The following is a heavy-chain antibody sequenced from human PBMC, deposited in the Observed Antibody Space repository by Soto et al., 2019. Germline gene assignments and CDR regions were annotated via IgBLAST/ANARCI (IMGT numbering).Heavy chain of an antibody. J-gene: IGHJ5*02. CDR1: GGTFGSDA. CDR2: IIPIFGTT. CDR3: ARDRTDSGYYTNWLDP. Sequence: SVKVSCKASGGTFGSDAITWVRQAPGQGLEWVGRIIPIFGTTNYAQNLQGRVTISADKSTLTSYMELHSLTSDDTAFYYCARDRTDSGYYTNWLDPWGQGTQVTVSS. V-gene: IGHV1-69*06. D-gene: IGHD3-22*01.